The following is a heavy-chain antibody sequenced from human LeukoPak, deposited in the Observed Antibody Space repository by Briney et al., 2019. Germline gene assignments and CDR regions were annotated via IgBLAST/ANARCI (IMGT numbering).Heavy chain of an antibody. D-gene: IGHD3-10*01. CDR2: IRYDGSNK. V-gene: IGHV3-30*02. CDR3: AREWITMVRGVIKCGMDV. CDR1: GFTFSSYG. Sequence: GGSLRLSRAASGFTFSSYGMHWVRQAPGKGLEWVAFIRYDGSNKYYADSVKGRFTISRDNSKNTLYLQMNSLRAEDTAVYYCAREWITMVRGVIKCGMDVWGQGTTVTVSS. J-gene: IGHJ6*02.